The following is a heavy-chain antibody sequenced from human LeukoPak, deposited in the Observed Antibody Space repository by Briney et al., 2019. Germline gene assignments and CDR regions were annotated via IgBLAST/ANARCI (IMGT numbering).Heavy chain of an antibody. V-gene: IGHV3-23*01. CDR3: ARGPSGYHNT. J-gene: IGHJ4*02. D-gene: IGHD5-12*01. CDR2: INSSGGRT. CDR1: GFTFSSSA. Sequence: PGGSLRLSCTTSGFTFSSSAMSWVRQAPGKGLEWVSDINSSGGRTYYADSVKGRFTISRDNSKNTLYLQMNSLRAEDTAVYYCARGPSGYHNTGGQGTLVTVSS.